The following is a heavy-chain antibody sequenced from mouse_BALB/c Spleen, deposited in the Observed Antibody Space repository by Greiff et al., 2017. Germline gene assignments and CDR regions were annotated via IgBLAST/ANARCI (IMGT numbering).Heavy chain of an antibody. V-gene: IGHV5-4*02. CDR1: GFTFSDYY. CDR3: ARDLYYGNYVDYAMDY. Sequence: EVMLVESGGGLVKPGGSLKLSCAASGFTFSDYYMYWVRQTPEKRLEWVATISDGGSYTYYPDSVKGRFTISRDNAKNNLYLQMSSLKSEDTAMYYCARDLYYGNYVDYAMDYWGQGTSVTVSS. J-gene: IGHJ4*01. CDR2: ISDGGSYT. D-gene: IGHD2-1*01.